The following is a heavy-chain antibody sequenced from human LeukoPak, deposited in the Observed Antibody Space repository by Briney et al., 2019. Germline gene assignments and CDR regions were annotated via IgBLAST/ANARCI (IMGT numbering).Heavy chain of an antibody. J-gene: IGHJ4*02. CDR1: GFVFTNYW. Sequence: GESLKISCKGSGFVFTNYWVGWVRQMPGKGLEWMGMIYPGDSDTIYSPSFQGQVTISADKSISTAYLQWSSLKASDTAVYYCARRGYDLLTGYYLNFWGQGTLVTVSS. CDR2: IYPGDSDT. V-gene: IGHV5-51*01. CDR3: ARRGYDLLTGYYLNF. D-gene: IGHD3-9*01.